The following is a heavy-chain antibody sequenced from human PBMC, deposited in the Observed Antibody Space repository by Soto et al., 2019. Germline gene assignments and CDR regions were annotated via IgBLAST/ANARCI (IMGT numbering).Heavy chain of an antibody. Sequence: ASVKVSCKASGYTFTSYAMHWVRQAPGRRLEWMGWINAGNGNTKYSQKFQGRVTITRDTSASTAYMELSSLRSGDTAVYYCARGSCSGGSCYWGQGTLVTVSS. V-gene: IGHV1-3*01. D-gene: IGHD2-15*01. J-gene: IGHJ4*02. CDR3: ARGSCSGGSCY. CDR2: INAGNGNT. CDR1: GYTFTSYA.